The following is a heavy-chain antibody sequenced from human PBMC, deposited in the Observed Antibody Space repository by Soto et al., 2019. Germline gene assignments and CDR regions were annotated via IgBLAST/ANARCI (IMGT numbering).Heavy chain of an antibody. CDR2: ISGSGGET. CDR3: ARGFGSGGPNWFDP. V-gene: IGHV3-23*01. Sequence: PGGSLRLSCAASGFTFTNYGRNWARKAQGKGLEWVSEISGSGGETYYADSVKGRFTISRDNFKNTLYLQMNSLRAEDTAVYYCARGFGSGGPNWFDPWGQGTLVTVSS. J-gene: IGHJ5*02. D-gene: IGHD2-15*01. CDR1: GFTFTNYG.